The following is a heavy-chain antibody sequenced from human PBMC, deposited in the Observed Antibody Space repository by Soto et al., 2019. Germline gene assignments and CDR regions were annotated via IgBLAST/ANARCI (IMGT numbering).Heavy chain of an antibody. CDR3: AKDIPSGGGPGDY. Sequence: EVQLLESGGGLVQPGGSLRLSCEASGFSFSSYAMSWVRQAPGKGLEWVSSISGSGGSTYYADSVKGRFTISRDNSKNTLYLQMNSLRAEDTAVYYCAKDIPSGGGPGDYWGQGTLVTVSS. CDR2: ISGSGGST. CDR1: GFSFSSYA. V-gene: IGHV3-23*01. J-gene: IGHJ4*02.